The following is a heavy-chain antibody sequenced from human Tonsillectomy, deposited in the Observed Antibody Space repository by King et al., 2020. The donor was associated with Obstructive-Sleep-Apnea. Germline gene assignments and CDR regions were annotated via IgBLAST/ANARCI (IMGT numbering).Heavy chain of an antibody. D-gene: IGHD3-16*01. V-gene: IGHV3-30*04. CDR1: GFTFSSYA. Sequence: VQLVESGGGVVQPGRSLRLSCAASGFTFSSYAMHWVRQAPGKGLEGVAVISYDGSNKYYADSVKGRFTISRDNSKNTLYLQMNRLRAEETAVYYCARGGFGATTRDYFDYWGQGTLVTVSS. CDR2: ISYDGSNK. CDR3: ARGGFGATTRDYFDY. J-gene: IGHJ4*02.